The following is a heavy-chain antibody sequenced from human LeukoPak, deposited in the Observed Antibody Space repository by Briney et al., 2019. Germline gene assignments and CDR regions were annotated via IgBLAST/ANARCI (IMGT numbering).Heavy chain of an antibody. CDR1: GGTFSSYA. D-gene: IGHD6-19*01. V-gene: IGHV1-69*06. CDR2: IIPIFGTA. J-gene: IGHJ4*02. Sequence: SVKVSCKASGGTFSSYAISWVRQAPGQGLKWMGGIIPIFGTANYAQKFQGRVTITADKSTSTAYVELSSLRSEDTAVYYCARGGWYVGLFRPFDYWGQGTLVTVSS. CDR3: ARGGWYVGLFRPFDY.